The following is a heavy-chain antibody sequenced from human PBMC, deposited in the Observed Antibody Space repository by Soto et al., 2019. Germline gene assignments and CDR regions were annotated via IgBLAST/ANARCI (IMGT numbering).Heavy chain of an antibody. CDR1: GYTFTGYY. CDR2: INPNSGGT. Sequence: ASVKVSCKASGYTFTGYYMHWVRQAPGQGLEWMGWINPNSGGTNYAQKFQGWVTMTRDTSISTAYMELSRLRSDDTAVYYCARSDIVVVPAAPFDPWGQGTLVTVSS. CDR3: ARSDIVVVPAAPFDP. D-gene: IGHD2-2*01. J-gene: IGHJ5*02. V-gene: IGHV1-2*04.